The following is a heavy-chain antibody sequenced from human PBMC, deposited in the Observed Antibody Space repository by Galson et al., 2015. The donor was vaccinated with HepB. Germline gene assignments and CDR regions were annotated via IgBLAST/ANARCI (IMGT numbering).Heavy chain of an antibody. J-gene: IGHJ4*02. V-gene: IGHV3-23*01. D-gene: IGHD3-3*01. Sequence: SLRLSCAASGFTFSSYAMSWVRQAPGKGLEWVSAISGSGGSTYYADSVKGRFTISRDNSKNTLYLQMNSPRAEDTAVYYCAKSANVLRFLEWSTFDYWGQGTLVTVSS. CDR3: AKSANVLRFLEWSTFDY. CDR2: ISGSGGST. CDR1: GFTFSSYA.